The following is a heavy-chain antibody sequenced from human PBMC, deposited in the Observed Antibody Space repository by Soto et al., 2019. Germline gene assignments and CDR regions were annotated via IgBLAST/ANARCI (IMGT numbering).Heavy chain of an antibody. CDR3: ANRDPGHY. J-gene: IGHJ4*02. CDR1: GFTFTTYY. V-gene: IGHV1-46*03. CDR2: ISPDGGRT. Sequence: GASVKGSCKAAGFTFTTYYMHWVRQAPGQGLEWMGIISPDGGRTSYAQKFQGRVTMTRDTSTSTVYMELSSLRYEETAVYYCANRDPGHYWGQGTLVTASS.